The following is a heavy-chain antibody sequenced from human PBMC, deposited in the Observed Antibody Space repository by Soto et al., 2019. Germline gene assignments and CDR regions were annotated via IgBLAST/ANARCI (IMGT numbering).Heavy chain of an antibody. CDR3: ARELYSGYDSGIFDY. V-gene: IGHV3-21*01. Sequence: EVQLVESGGGLVKPGGSLRLSCAASGFTFSSYSMNWVRQAPGKGLEWVSSISSSSSYIYYADSVKGRFTISRDNAKNSLYLQMNSLRAEDTAVYYCARELYSGYDSGIFDYWGQGTLVTVSS. CDR1: GFTFSSYS. CDR2: ISSSSSYI. D-gene: IGHD5-12*01. J-gene: IGHJ4*02.